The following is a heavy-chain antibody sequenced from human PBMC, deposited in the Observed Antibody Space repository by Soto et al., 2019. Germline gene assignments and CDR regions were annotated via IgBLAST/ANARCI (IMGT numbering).Heavy chain of an antibody. CDR2: IYYSGST. CDR1: GGYISSYY. J-gene: IGHJ6*02. Sequence: SETLSLTCTVSGGYISSYYWSWIRQPPGKGLEWIGYIYYSGSTNYNPSLKSRVTISVDTSKNQFSLELSSVTAADTAVYYCARKGKALYGDAAGMDVWGQGTTVTVSS. CDR3: ARKGKALYGDAAGMDV. D-gene: IGHD4-17*01. V-gene: IGHV4-59*01.